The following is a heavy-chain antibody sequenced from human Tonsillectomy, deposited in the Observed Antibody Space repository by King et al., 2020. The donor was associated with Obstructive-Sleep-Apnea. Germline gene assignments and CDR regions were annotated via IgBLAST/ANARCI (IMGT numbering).Heavy chain of an antibody. V-gene: IGHV3-49*03. CDR3: TSSTKLSYDFWSGLNAFDI. J-gene: IGHJ3*02. CDR1: GFTFGDYA. CDR2: IRSKAYGGTT. Sequence: VQLVESGGGLVQPGRSLRLSCTASGFTFGDYAMSWFRQAPGKGLEGVGFIRSKAYGGTTEYAASVKGRFTISRDDSKSIAYLQMNSLKTEDTAVYYCTSSTKLSYDFWSGLNAFDIWGQGTMVTVSS. D-gene: IGHD3-3*01.